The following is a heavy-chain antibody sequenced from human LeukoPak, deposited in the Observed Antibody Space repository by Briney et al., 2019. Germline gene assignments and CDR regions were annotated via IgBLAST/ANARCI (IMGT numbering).Heavy chain of an antibody. Sequence: GGSLRLSCAASGFIFSSYSMNWVRQAPGKGLQWVSYISSSATTIYYADSVKGRFTVSRDNSKNTLFLQMNSLRAEDTAVYYCAKDGGLWVSAHWGDSWGRGTLVTVSS. V-gene: IGHV3-48*01. CDR3: AKDGGLWVSAHWGDS. J-gene: IGHJ4*02. CDR1: GFIFSSYS. CDR2: ISSSATTI. D-gene: IGHD7-27*01.